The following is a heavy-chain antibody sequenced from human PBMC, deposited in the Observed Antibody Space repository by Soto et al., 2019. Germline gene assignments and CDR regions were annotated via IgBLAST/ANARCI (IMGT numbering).Heavy chain of an antibody. CDR1: GFTFTRYV. Sequence: PGGSLRLSCAASGFTFTRYVMSWVRQAPGKGLEWVAGISGGGSTAFYADSVKGRFTISRDNAKNTVVLQMDSLRAEDTAIYYCAKDSNKYSSSLRGRYFDYWGQGTLVTVSS. V-gene: IGHV3-23*01. CDR2: ISGGGSTA. J-gene: IGHJ4*02. CDR3: AKDSNKYSSSLRGRYFDY. D-gene: IGHD3-22*01.